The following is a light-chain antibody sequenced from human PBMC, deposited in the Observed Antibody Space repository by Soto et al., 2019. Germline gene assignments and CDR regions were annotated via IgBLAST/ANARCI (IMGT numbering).Light chain of an antibody. J-gene: IGKJ4*01. CDR3: QQYNNWPPN. V-gene: IGKV3-15*01. CDR2: GAS. Sequence: EIVMTQSPATLSVSPGERATLSCRASQSVSSNLAWYQQKPGQAPRLLIYGASTRSTGIPARFSGSGSGIEFTLTISSLQSEDFAVYYCQQYNNWPPNFGGGTKVEIK. CDR1: QSVSSN.